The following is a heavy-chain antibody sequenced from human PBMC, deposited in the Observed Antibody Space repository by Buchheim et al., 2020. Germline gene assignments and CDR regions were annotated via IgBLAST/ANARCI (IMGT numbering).Heavy chain of an antibody. D-gene: IGHD6-19*01. J-gene: IGHJ4*02. V-gene: IGHV3-74*01. CDR3: AVYTSGWG. CDR2: ISSDGSTT. Sequence: EVQLVESGGGLVQPGGSLRLSCAASGFTFSNYWMHWVRQAPGKGPVWVSRISSDGSTTNYADSVKGRFTISRDNATNTLNLQMNSLRAEDTAVYYCAVYTSGWGWGQGT. CDR1: GFTFSNYW.